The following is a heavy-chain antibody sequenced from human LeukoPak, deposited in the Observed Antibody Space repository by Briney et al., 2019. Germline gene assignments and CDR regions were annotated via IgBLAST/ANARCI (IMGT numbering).Heavy chain of an antibody. CDR1: GYTFTSYY. CDR2: INPSGGST. V-gene: IGHV1-46*01. J-gene: IGHJ4*02. Sequence: ASVKVSCKASGYTFTSYYMHWVRQAPGQGLEWMGIINPSGGSTSYAQKFQGRVTMTRDMSTSTVYMELSSLRSEDTAVYYCARSTMVRGAYKDWGQGTLVTVSS. CDR3: ARSTMVRGAYKD. D-gene: IGHD3-10*01.